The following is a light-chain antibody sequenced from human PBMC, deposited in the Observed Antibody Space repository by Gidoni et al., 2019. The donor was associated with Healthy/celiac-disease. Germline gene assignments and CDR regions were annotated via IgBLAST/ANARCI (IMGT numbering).Light chain of an antibody. Sequence: DIQMTQSPSSLSASVGDRVTITCRASQSISSYLNLYQQKPRKAPQLLIYAASSVQSGVPLRFSGSGSGTDFTLTISRLQHDDFATYYCQQSYSTPNTFGQGTKLEIK. J-gene: IGKJ2*01. V-gene: IGKV1-39*01. CDR1: QSISSY. CDR3: QQSYSTPNT. CDR2: AAS.